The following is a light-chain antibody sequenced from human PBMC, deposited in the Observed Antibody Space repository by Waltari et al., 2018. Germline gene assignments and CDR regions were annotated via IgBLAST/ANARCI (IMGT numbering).Light chain of an antibody. J-gene: IGKJ1*01. CDR3: QQYLSTPPT. CDR1: QSVLYSSNNKNY. V-gene: IGKV4-1*01. Sequence: DIVMTQSPDSLAVSLGERATINCKSSQSVLYSSNNKNYLAWYQQKPGQPPKLLIYWASTRESGVPDRFSGSGSGTDFTHTISSLQAEDVAVYYCQQYLSTPPTFGQGTKVESK. CDR2: WAS.